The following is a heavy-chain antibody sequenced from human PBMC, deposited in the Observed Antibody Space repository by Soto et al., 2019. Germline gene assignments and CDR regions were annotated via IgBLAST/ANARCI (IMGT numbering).Heavy chain of an antibody. CDR1: GYTFITCG. Sequence: ASVKVSCKASGYTFITCGISWVRQAPGQGLEWMGWISPHKGNTNYAQKLQGRVTMTTDTSTNTAYMELRSLRSDDTAVYYCVRDLDGSGSYYTDYWGQGTLVTVSS. D-gene: IGHD3-10*01. V-gene: IGHV1-18*01. CDR2: ISPHKGNT. CDR3: VRDLDGSGSYYTDY. J-gene: IGHJ4*02.